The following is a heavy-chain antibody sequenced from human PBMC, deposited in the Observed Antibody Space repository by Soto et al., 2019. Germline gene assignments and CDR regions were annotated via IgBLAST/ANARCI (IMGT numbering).Heavy chain of an antibody. CDR3: EKYYYDSSGPTYFDY. CDR1: GGTFSSYT. CDR2: IIPILGIA. J-gene: IGHJ4*02. D-gene: IGHD3-22*01. V-gene: IGHV1-69*02. Sequence: GASVKVSCKASGGTFSSYTISWVRQAPGQGLEWMGRIIPILGIANYAQKFQGRVTITADKSTSTAYMELSSLRSEDTAVYYCEKYYYDSSGPTYFDYWGQGTLVTVSS.